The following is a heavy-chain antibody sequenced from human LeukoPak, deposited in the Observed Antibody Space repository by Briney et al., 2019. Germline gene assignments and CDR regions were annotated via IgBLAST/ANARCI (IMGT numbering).Heavy chain of an antibody. Sequence: GGSLRLSCAASGFTFCTYEFNWVRQAPGKGLEWVAYIGVGGNSIYYADSVRGRFTTSRDNAQNSLYLEMNSLRVEDTALYYCARETAHCGGDCFDYWGQGTLVTVSS. D-gene: IGHD2-21*01. J-gene: IGHJ4*02. CDR3: ARETAHCGGDCFDY. V-gene: IGHV3-48*03. CDR2: IGVGGNSI. CDR1: GFTFCTYE.